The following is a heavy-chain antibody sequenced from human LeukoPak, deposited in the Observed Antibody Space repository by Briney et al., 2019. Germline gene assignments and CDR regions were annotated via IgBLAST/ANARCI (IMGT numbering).Heavy chain of an antibody. CDR1: GYTFTGYY. V-gene: IGHV1-2*02. J-gene: IGHJ6*02. D-gene: IGHD3-22*01. Sequence: ASVKVSCKASGYTFTGYYMHWVRQAPGQGLEWMGWINPNSGGTNYAQKFQGRVTMTRDTSISTAYMELSRLRSDDTAVYYCARVGYYDSSGYYWDYYYGMDVWGQGTTVTVSS. CDR2: INPNSGGT. CDR3: ARVGYYDSSGYYWDYYYGMDV.